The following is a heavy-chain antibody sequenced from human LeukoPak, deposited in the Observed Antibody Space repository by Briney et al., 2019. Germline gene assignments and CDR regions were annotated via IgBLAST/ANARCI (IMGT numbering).Heavy chain of an antibody. V-gene: IGHV4-4*07. CDR3: ARLYCSGYYYYMDG. CDR2: IYTSGST. J-gene: IGHJ6*03. D-gene: IGHD3-10*01. Sequence: SETLSLTCTVSGGSLTLYYWSWIRQPAGTGLEWIGRIYTSGSTNYNPSLKSRVTMSVDTSKNQFSLKLRSVTAADTAIYYCARLYCSGYYYYMDGWGKGTTVSDSS. CDR1: GGSLTLYY.